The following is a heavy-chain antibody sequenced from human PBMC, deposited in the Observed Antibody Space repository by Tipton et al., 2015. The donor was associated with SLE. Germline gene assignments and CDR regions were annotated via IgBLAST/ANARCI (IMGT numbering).Heavy chain of an antibody. J-gene: IGHJ5*02. V-gene: IGHV4-39*01. CDR1: GGSISSSSYY. CDR3: ARHSSGWYRAWFDP. Sequence: TLSLTCTVSGGSISSSSYYWGWIRQPPGKGLEWIGSIYYSGSTYYNPSLKSRVTISVDTSKNQFSLKLSSVTAADTAVYYCARHSSGWYRAWFDPWCQGTLVTVSS. CDR2: IYYSGST. D-gene: IGHD6-19*01.